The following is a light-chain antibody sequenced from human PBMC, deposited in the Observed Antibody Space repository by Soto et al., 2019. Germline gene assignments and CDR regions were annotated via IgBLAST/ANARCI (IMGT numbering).Light chain of an antibody. CDR2: DNV. CDR3: GSWDNTLRAYV. CDR1: GSNLGRNY. V-gene: IGLV1-51*01. J-gene: IGLJ1*01. Sequence: QSVLTQPPSVSATPGQKVTISCSGSGSNLGRNYVSWYQQLPGTAPKLLIYDNVYRFSGIPDRFSASKSGTSATLGITGLQTGDEGDYYCGSWDNTLRAYVFGTGTKLTVL.